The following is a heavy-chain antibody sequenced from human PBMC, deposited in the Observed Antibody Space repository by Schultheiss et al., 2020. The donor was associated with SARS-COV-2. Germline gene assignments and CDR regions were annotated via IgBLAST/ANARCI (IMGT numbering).Heavy chain of an antibody. Sequence: GGSLRLSCAASGFSFRSYGMHWVRQAPGKGLEWVALISFDGSNKYYADSVKGRFTISRDNSKNTLYLQMNSLRAEDTAVYYCAKLFGSSGGDYWGQGTLVTVSS. CDR1: GFSFRSYG. J-gene: IGHJ4*02. D-gene: IGHD6-6*01. CDR3: AKLFGSSGGDY. V-gene: IGHV3-30*18. CDR2: ISFDGSNK.